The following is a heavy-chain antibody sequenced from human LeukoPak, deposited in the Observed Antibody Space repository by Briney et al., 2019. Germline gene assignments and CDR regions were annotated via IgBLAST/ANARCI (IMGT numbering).Heavy chain of an antibody. D-gene: IGHD6-13*01. J-gene: IGHJ6*02. Sequence: PSETLSLTCAVYGGSFSGYYWSWIRQPPGKGLEWIGEINHSGSTNYNPSLKSRVTISEDTSKNQFSLKLSSVTAADTAVYYCARARFLSAASLIYYYYGMDVWGQGTTVTVSS. CDR3: ARARFLSAASLIYYYYGMDV. CDR1: GGSFSGYY. V-gene: IGHV4-34*01. CDR2: INHSGST.